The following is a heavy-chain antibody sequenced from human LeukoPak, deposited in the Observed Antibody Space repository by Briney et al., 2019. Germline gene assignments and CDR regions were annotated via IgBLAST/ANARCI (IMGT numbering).Heavy chain of an antibody. V-gene: IGHV4-39*07. D-gene: IGHD3-22*01. CDR2: IYYSGST. J-gene: IGHJ3*02. CDR3: ASLYYYDSSGYYPDAFDI. Sequence: SETLSLTCTVSGGSISSSSYYWGWIRQPPGKGLEWIGSIYYSGSTYYNPSLKSRVTISVDTSKNQFSLKLSSVTAADTAVYYCASLYYYDSSGYYPDAFDIWGQGTMVTVSS. CDR1: GGSISSSSYY.